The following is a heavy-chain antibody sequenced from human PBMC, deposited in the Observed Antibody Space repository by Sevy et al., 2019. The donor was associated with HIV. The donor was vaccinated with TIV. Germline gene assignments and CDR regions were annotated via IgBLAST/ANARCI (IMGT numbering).Heavy chain of an antibody. CDR1: GFAFTGHH. J-gene: IGHJ5*01. Sequence: ASVKVSCKTSGFAFTGHHLHWVRQAPRHGLEWMGWINSKSGGTNYAQNFQGRVILTSDTSLSTAYMELTSLRPDDTAIYYCAKHTSFMLDSWGQGTLVTVSS. CDR3: AKHTSFMLDS. CDR2: INSKSGGT. V-gene: IGHV1-2*02.